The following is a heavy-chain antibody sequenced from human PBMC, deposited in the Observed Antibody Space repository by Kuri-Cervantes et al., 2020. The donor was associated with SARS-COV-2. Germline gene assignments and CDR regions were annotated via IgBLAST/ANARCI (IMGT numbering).Heavy chain of an antibody. V-gene: IGHV3-30*01. CDR1: GFTFSSYA. Sequence: GGSLRLSCAASGFTFSSYAMHWVRQAPGKGLEWVAVISYDGSNKYYADSVKGRFTISRDNSKNTLYLQMNSLRAEDTAVYYCASGGSGSYYFDYWGQGTLVTVSS. J-gene: IGHJ4*02. CDR2: ISYDGSNK. D-gene: IGHD1-26*01. CDR3: ASGGSGSYYFDY.